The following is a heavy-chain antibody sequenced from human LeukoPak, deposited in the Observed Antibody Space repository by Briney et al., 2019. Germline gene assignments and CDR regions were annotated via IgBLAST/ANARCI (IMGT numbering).Heavy chain of an antibody. CDR2: INHSGST. V-gene: IGHV4-34*01. D-gene: IGHD2-21*02. Sequence: PSETLSHTCAVYGGSFSGYYWSWIRQPPGKGLEWIGEINHSGSTNYNPSLKSRVTISVDTSKNQFSLKLSSVTTADTAVYYCARGRRRCGGDCYFSPTAYYFDYWGQGTLVTVSS. CDR1: GGSFSGYY. J-gene: IGHJ4*02. CDR3: ARGRRRCGGDCYFSPTAYYFDY.